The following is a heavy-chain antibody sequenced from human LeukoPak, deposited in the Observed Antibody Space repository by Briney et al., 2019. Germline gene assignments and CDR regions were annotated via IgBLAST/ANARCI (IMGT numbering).Heavy chain of an antibody. CDR1: GFTFSSYS. CDR3: ARWADILTGLDY. Sequence: PGGSLRLSCAASGFTFSSYSMNWVRQAPGKGLEWVSSISSSSGYIYYADSVKGRFTISRDNAKNSLYLQMNSLRAEDTAVYYCARWADILTGLDYWGQGTLVTVSS. CDR2: ISSSSGYI. D-gene: IGHD3-9*01. J-gene: IGHJ4*02. V-gene: IGHV3-21*01.